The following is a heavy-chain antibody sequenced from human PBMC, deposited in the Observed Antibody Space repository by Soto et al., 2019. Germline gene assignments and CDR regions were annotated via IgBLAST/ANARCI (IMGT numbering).Heavy chain of an antibody. J-gene: IGHJ4*02. CDR1: GFTFSSYE. Sequence: EVQLVESGGGLVQSGKSLRLSCAASGFTFSSYEMNWVRQAPGKGLEWVSYISSDETTIYYADSVKGRFTISRDNAKNSLSLQMNNLRPEDTAVYYCARDRAPSRWSGINNWAQGTLVIVSS. V-gene: IGHV3-48*03. D-gene: IGHD2-15*01. CDR2: ISSDETTI. CDR3: ARDRAPSRWSGINN.